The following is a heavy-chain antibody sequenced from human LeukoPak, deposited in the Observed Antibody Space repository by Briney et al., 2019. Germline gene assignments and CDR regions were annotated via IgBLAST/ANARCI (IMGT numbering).Heavy chain of an antibody. CDR2: ISWNSGSI. J-gene: IGHJ4*02. Sequence: GRSLRLSCAASGFTFDAYAMRWVRQAPGKGLEWVSGISWNSGSIGYADSVKGRFTISRDNAKNSLYLQMNSLRAEDTALYYCAKARGGGYPFDYWGQGTLVTVSS. V-gene: IGHV3-9*01. CDR3: AKARGGGYPFDY. CDR1: GFTFDAYA. D-gene: IGHD2-15*01.